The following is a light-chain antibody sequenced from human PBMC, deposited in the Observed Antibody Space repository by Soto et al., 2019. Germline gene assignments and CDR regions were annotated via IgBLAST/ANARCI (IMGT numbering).Light chain of an antibody. J-gene: IGKJ4*01. CDR2: ATS. CDR1: QSVNSY. Sequence: DIQMTQSPSSLSASVGDRVSITCRASQSVNSYLNWYQQKAGRAPKLLIYATSTLQGGVPPRFIGSGAGTDFTLTITSLQPEDFATYYCHQSFSTPFTFGGGTKVDIK. CDR3: HQSFSTPFT. V-gene: IGKV1-39*01.